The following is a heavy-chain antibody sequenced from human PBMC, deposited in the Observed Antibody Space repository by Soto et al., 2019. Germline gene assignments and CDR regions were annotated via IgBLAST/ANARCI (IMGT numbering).Heavy chain of an antibody. V-gene: IGHV3-33*01. CDR3: ARGYYYDSSGYSY. CDR1: GFTFSSYG. CDR2: IWYDGSNK. Sequence: QVQLVESGGGVVQPGRSLRLSCAASGFTFSSYGTHWVRQAPGKGLEWVAVIWYDGSNKYYADSVKGRFTISRDNSKNTLYLQMNSLRAEDTAVYYCARGYYYDSSGYSYWGQGTLVTVSS. J-gene: IGHJ4*02. D-gene: IGHD3-22*01.